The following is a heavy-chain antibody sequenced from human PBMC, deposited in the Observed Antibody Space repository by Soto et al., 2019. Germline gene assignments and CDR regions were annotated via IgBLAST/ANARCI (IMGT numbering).Heavy chain of an antibody. V-gene: IGHV4-31*03. J-gene: IGHJ4*02. CDR3: ARGPGTMAKIDY. Sequence: PSETLSLSCTVSGGSISSGGYYWSWFRQHPGKGLEWIGYIYYSGSTYYNPSLKSRVTISVDTSKNQFSLKLSSVTAADTAVYYCARGPGTMAKIDYWGQGTLVTVS. D-gene: IGHD3-10*01. CDR1: GGSISSGGYY. CDR2: IYYSGST.